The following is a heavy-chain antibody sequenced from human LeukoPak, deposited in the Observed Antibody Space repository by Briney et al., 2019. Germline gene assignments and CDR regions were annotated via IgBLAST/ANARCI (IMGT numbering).Heavy chain of an antibody. D-gene: IGHD3-10*01. CDR3: ARALFAGAFYGMDV. Sequence: PGGSLRLSCAASGFTFSIYGTHWVRQAPNKGLEWVAIIWNDGSNKYYADSVKGRFTISRDNSKNTLYLQMNSLRAEDTAVYYCARALFAGAFYGMDVWGQGTTVTVSS. CDR2: IWNDGSNK. J-gene: IGHJ6*02. CDR1: GFTFSIYG. V-gene: IGHV3-33*01.